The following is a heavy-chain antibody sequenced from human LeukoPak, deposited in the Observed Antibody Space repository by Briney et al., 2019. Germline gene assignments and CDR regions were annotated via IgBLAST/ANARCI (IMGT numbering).Heavy chain of an antibody. CDR1: GFTFSSYG. J-gene: IGHJ4*02. Sequence: PGGSLRLSCAASGFTFSSYGMHWVRQAPGKGLEWVAVIAYDGSNMYYADSVKGRFTISRDNSKNTLYLQMNSLRPEDTAVYYCARDPGGVPAAQYYFDSWGQGTLVTASS. CDR3: ARDPGGVPAAQYYFDS. CDR2: IAYDGSNM. V-gene: IGHV3-30*19. D-gene: IGHD2-2*01.